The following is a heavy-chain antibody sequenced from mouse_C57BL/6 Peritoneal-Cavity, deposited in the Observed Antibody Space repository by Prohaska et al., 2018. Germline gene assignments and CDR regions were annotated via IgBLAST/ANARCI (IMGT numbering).Heavy chain of an antibody. D-gene: IGHD2-1*01. CDR2: IDPSDSYT. CDR3: ARGGYYGKPYWYFDV. CDR1: GYTFTSYW. J-gene: IGHJ1*03. Sequence: QVQLQQPGAELVMPGASVKLSCKASGYTFTSYWMHWVKQRPGQGLEWIGEIDPSDSYTNYNQKFKGKATLTVDKYSRTAYMQLSSLTSEDSAVYYCARGGYYGKPYWYFDVWGTGTTVTVSS. V-gene: IGHV1-69*01.